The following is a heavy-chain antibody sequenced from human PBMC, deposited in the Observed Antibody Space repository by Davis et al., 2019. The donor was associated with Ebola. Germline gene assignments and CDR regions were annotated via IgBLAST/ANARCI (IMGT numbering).Heavy chain of an antibody. CDR3: ARVVVTAMGY. J-gene: IGHJ4*02. Sequence: PGGSLRLSCAASGFTFSSYGMHWVRQAPGKGLEWVAFISYDGSNKYYADSVKGRFTISRDNSKNTLYLQMNSLRAEDTAVYYCARVVVTAMGYWGQGTLVTVSS. CDR2: ISYDGSNK. D-gene: IGHD2-21*02. V-gene: IGHV3-30*03. CDR1: GFTFSSYG.